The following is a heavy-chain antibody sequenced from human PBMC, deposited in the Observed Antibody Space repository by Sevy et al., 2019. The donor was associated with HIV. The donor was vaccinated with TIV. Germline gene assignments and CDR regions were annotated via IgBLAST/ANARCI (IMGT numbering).Heavy chain of an antibody. D-gene: IGHD2-8*01. Sequence: SETLSLTCAVSGGSISSGGYSWSWIRQPPGKGLEWIGYMYHSGSTYYNLSLKSRVTISVDRSKNQFSLRLSSVTAADTAVYYCARGDPSNAFDYWGQGTLVTVSS. CDR2: MYHSGST. V-gene: IGHV4-30-2*01. CDR3: ARGDPSNAFDY. CDR1: GGSISSGGYS. J-gene: IGHJ4*02.